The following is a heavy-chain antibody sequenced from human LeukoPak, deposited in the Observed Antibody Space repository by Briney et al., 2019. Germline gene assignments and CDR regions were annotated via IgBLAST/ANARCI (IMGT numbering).Heavy chain of an antibody. D-gene: IGHD4-17*01. CDR2: IWYDGSNK. J-gene: IGHJ4*02. Sequence: GGSLRLSCAASGFTSSSYGMHWVRQAPGKGLEWVAVIWYDGSNKYYADSVKGRFTISRDNSKNTLYLQMNSLRAEDTAVYYCARVSYGDYLDYWGQGTLVTVSS. V-gene: IGHV3-33*01. CDR3: ARVSYGDYLDY. CDR1: GFTSSSYG.